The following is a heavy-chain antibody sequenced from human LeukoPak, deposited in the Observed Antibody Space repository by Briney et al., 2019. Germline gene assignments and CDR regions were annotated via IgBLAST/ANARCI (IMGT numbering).Heavy chain of an antibody. CDR2: IYSGGST. CDR1: GFTFSSYA. V-gene: IGHV3-66*01. D-gene: IGHD3-10*01. J-gene: IGHJ4*02. CDR3: ARGVRGPIYFDY. Sequence: PGGSLRLSCAASGFTFSSYAMSWVRQAPGKGLEWVSVIYSGGSTYYADSVKGRFTISRDNSKNTLYLQMNSLRAEDTAVYYCARGVRGPIYFDYWGQGTLVTVSS.